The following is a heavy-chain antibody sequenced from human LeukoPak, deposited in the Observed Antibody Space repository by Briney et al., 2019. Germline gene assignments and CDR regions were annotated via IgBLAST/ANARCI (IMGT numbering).Heavy chain of an antibody. Sequence: SGTLSLTCAVSGGSISSSNWWSWVRQPPGKGLEWIGEIYHSGSTNYNPSLESRVTISVDKSKNQFSLKLSSVTAADTAVYYCARNTRLRQHFDYWGQGTLVTVSS. CDR2: IYHSGST. J-gene: IGHJ4*02. V-gene: IGHV4-4*02. CDR3: ARNTRLRQHFDY. CDR1: GGSISSSNW. D-gene: IGHD3-16*01.